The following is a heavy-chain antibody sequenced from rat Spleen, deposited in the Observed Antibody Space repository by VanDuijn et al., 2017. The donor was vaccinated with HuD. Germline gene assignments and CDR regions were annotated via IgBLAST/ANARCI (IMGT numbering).Heavy chain of an antibody. V-gene: IGHV5S14*01. J-gene: IGHJ2*01. Sequence: EVRLVESGGGLVQPGRSLKLSCAASGFTFSNTGMVWVRQTPTKGLEWVASISSGGLDTNYQDSVKGRLTISRENAKNTQYLQMDSLRSEDTATYYCARHWGYGGQGVMVTVSS. D-gene: IGHD4-6*01. CDR3: ARHWGY. CDR1: GFTFSNTG. CDR2: ISSGGLDT.